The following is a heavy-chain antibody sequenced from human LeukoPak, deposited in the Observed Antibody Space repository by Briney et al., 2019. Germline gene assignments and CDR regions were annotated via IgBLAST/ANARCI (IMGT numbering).Heavy chain of an antibody. CDR2: INSDGSST. J-gene: IGHJ5*02. Sequence: GGSLTPSCAASGFTFSSYWMHWVRQAPGKGLVWVSRINSDGSSTSYADSVKGRFTISRDNAKNTLYLQMNSLRAEDTAVYYCARDPRSGYYFPWGQGTLVTVSS. D-gene: IGHD3-22*01. V-gene: IGHV3-74*01. CDR1: GFTFSSYW. CDR3: ARDPRSGYYFP.